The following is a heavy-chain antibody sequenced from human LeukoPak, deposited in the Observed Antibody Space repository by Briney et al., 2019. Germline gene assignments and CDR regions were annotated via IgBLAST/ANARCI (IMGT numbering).Heavy chain of an antibody. V-gene: IGHV4-39*01. CDR1: GGSIRSSSYY. Sequence: SETLSLTCTVSGGSIRSSSYYWGWIRQPPGKGLEWIGSIYYSGSSYYNPSLKSRVTISVDTPKNQFSLRLSSVTAADTAVYYCARHRDDDWDYWGQGALVTVSS. D-gene: IGHD2-21*01. CDR3: ARHRDDDWDY. CDR2: IYYSGSS. J-gene: IGHJ4*02.